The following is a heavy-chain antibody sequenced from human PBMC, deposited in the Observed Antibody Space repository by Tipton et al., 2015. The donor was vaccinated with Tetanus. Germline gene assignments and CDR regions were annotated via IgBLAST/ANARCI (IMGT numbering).Heavy chain of an antibody. D-gene: IGHD2-8*01. CDR2: IYPGDSDT. Sequence: QLVQSGGEVKKPGESLKISCKGSGYIFNNYWIGWVRQKPGKGLEWMGIIYPGDSDTRYSPSIQGQVTISVDKSINTAYLQWSSLKASDTSMFYYARAHCTDGVCNFDFWGQGALVTVAS. V-gene: IGHV5-51*01. CDR3: ARAHCTDGVCNFDF. CDR1: GYIFNNYW. J-gene: IGHJ4*02.